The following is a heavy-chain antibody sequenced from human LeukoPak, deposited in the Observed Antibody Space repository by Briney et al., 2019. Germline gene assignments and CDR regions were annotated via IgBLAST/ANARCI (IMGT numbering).Heavy chain of an antibody. D-gene: IGHD5-12*01. Sequence: ASVKVSCKASGYTFTSYYMHWARQAPGQGLEWMGIINPSGGSTSYAQKFQGRVTMTRDMSTSTVYMELSSLRSEDTAVYYCARDCSGYAKLSNWFDPWGQGTLVTVSS. CDR3: ARDCSGYAKLSNWFDP. J-gene: IGHJ5*02. CDR2: INPSGGST. V-gene: IGHV1-46*01. CDR1: GYTFTSYY.